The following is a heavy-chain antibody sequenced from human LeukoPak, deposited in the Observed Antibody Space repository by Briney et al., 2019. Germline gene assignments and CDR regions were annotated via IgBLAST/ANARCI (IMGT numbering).Heavy chain of an antibody. CDR2: ISNSGGST. CDR3: AKDDIVVVPAAMLPGY. D-gene: IGHD2-2*01. J-gene: IGHJ4*02. V-gene: IGHV3-23*01. CDR1: GFTFSIYA. Sequence: GGSLRLSCAASGFTFSIYAMSWVRQSPGKGLDWVSTISNSGGSTDYADSVKGRFTISRDNSRNTLYLQMNSLRAEDTAVYYCAKDDIVVVPAAMLPGYWGQGTLVTVSS.